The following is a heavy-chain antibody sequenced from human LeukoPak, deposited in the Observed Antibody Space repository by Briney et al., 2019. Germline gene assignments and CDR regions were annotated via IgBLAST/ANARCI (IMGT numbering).Heavy chain of an antibody. CDR1: ACIFSTYW. Sequence: GESLKTPCWGSACIFSTYWIAWVRQMPGKGLEWMCIIYPGDSDTKYSPSFQGQATFSADRSFGTVYLQWSSLKASDSAIYYCARHVFCSDGDCNTCLDYWGRGTLVTVSS. D-gene: IGHD2-21*02. J-gene: IGHJ4*02. CDR3: ARHVFCSDGDCNTCLDY. V-gene: IGHV5-51*01. CDR2: IYPGDSDT.